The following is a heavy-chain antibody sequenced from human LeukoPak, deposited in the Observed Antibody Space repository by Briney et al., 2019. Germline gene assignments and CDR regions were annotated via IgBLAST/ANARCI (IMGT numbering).Heavy chain of an antibody. CDR1: GGTFSSYA. V-gene: IGHV1-69*04. CDR3: ARPSGSYYSDFDY. CDR2: IIPILGIA. Sequence: SVKVSCKASGGTFSSYAISWVRQAPGQGLEWMGRIIPILGIANYAQKFQGRVTITADKSTSTAYMELSSLRSEDTAVYYCARPSGSYYSDFDYWGQGTLVTVSS. J-gene: IGHJ4*02. D-gene: IGHD1-26*01.